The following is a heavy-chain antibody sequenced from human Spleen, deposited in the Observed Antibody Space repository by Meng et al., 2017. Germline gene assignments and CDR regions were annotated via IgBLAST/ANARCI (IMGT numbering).Heavy chain of an antibody. J-gene: IGHJ4*02. V-gene: IGHV3-30*04. CDR2: ISYDGSRK. CDR3: ARRGSGTYSVDY. Sequence: GESLKISCAASGFTFSNYALHWVRQAPGKGLEWVAVISYDGSRKYYADSVKGRFTISRDNSRNTLYLQMNSLRAEDTAVYYCARRGSGTYSVDYWGQGTLVTVSS. CDR1: GFTFSNYA. D-gene: IGHD1-26*01.